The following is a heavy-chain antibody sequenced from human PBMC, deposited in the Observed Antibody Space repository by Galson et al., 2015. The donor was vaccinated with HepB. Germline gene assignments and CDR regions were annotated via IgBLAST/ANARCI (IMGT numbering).Heavy chain of an antibody. D-gene: IGHD3-16*01. J-gene: IGHJ4*02. V-gene: IGHV3-53*01. CDR2: VHGNGDI. Sequence: SLRLACAASGFSVNDNNMCWGRQAPGEGLDWVSVVHGNGDIYYADSVKGRFSTSRDIRMNTLALHMKSLRAEDTAMYYCAGFGGSYIGGWGQGTLVTVSS. CDR1: GFSVNDNN. CDR3: AGFGGSYIGG.